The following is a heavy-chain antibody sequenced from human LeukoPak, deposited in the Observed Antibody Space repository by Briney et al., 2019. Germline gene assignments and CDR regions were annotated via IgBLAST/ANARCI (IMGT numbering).Heavy chain of an antibody. CDR3: ARDLAGHYYGSGSSFDY. V-gene: IGHV3-7*01. D-gene: IGHD3-10*01. CDR1: GFTFSNYW. CDR2: IREDGSEK. Sequence: GGSLRLSCAASGFTFSNYWMSWVRQAPGKGLEWVANIREDGSEKYYVDSVKGQLTISRDNAKNSLFLQMDSLRAEDTAVYYCARDLAGHYYGSGSSFDYWGQGTLVTVSS. J-gene: IGHJ4*02.